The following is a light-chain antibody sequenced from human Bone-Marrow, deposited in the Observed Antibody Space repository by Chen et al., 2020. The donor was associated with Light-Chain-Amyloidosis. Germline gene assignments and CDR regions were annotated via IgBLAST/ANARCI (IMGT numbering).Light chain of an antibody. CDR2: SAS. V-gene: IGKV1-39*01. Sequence: DIQVTQSPSSLSASVGDSITITCRASQNINNYLNWYQWKPGKVPQLLVYSASKLHSGVPSRFMGSGLGADFSLTITSLQPDDFATYYCQQSYRFPRTFGQGTRVE. CDR1: QNINNY. CDR3: QQSYRFPRT. J-gene: IGKJ1*01.